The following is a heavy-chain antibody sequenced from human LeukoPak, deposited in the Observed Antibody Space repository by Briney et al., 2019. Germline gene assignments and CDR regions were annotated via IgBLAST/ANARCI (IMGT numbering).Heavy chain of an antibody. CDR1: GFTFDDYA. CDR3: AKDIGCSGGSCYSHYYYYYGMDV. CDR2: ISWNSGSI. J-gene: IGHJ6*02. D-gene: IGHD2-15*01. V-gene: IGHV3-9*01. Sequence: GGSLRLSCAASGFTFDDYAMHWVRQAPGKGLEWVSGISWNSGSIGYADSVKGRFTISRDNAKNSLYLQMNSLRAEDTALYYCAKDIGCSGGSCYSHYYYYYGMDVWGQGTTVTVSS.